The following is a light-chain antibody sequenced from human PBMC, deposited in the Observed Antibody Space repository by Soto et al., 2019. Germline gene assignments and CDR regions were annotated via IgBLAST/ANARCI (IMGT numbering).Light chain of an antibody. CDR1: TGAVTSGHY. CDR3: LLFYSGARPV. Sequence: QAVVTQEPSLTVSPGGTVTLTCGFSTGAVTSGHYPYWFQQKPGQAPRTLIYDISNTQSWTPARFSGSLLGGKAALILSGAQPVDEDEYHCLLFYSGARPVFGGGTPQTVL. J-gene: IGLJ7*01. V-gene: IGLV7-46*01. CDR2: DIS.